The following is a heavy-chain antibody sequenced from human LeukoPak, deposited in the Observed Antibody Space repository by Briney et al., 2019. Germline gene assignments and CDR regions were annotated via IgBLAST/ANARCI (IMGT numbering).Heavy chain of an antibody. CDR1: GGSISSGSYY. Sequence: PSQTLSLTCTVYGGSISSGSYYWSWLRQNPGKGLEWIGYIYYSGGTHYNPSLQSRHTMSLDTSKTQFSLKLSSGHAADTAVYYCARRYSGRFYIGWGQGTLVTVSS. V-gene: IGHV4-31*03. D-gene: IGHD1-26*01. J-gene: IGHJ1*01. CDR3: ARRYSGRFYIG. CDR2: IYYSGGT.